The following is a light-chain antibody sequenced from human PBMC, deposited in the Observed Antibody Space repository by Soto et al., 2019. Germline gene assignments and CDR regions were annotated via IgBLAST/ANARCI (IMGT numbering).Light chain of an antibody. V-gene: IGLV1-44*01. J-gene: IGLJ2*01. Sequence: QSVLTQPPSASGTPGQRVTISCSGSSSNIGSNTVNWYQQLPGTAPKLLIYSNNHRPSGVPDRFSGSKSGTSASLAISGLQSEDEADYDCAAWDDSLNGLVFGGGTKLAVL. CDR2: SNN. CDR1: SSNIGSNT. CDR3: AAWDDSLNGLV.